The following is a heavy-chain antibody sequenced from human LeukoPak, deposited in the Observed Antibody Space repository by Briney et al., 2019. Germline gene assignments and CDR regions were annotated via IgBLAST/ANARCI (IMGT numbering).Heavy chain of an antibody. Sequence: PSETLSLTCTVSGGSISSYYWSWIRQPPGKGLEWIGYIYYSGSTNYNPSLKSRVTISVDTSKNQFSLKLSSVTAADTAVYYCARDLHCSSTSCYYGSNWFDPWGQGTLVTVSS. D-gene: IGHD2-2*01. CDR3: ARDLHCSSTSCYYGSNWFDP. J-gene: IGHJ5*02. CDR1: GGSISSYY. V-gene: IGHV4-59*12. CDR2: IYYSGST.